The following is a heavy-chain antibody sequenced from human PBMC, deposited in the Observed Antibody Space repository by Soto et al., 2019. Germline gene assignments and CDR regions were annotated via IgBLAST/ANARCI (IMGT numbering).Heavy chain of an antibody. V-gene: IGHV4-34*01. Sequence: PSETLSLTCAVYGGSFSGYYWSWIRQPPGKGLEWIGEINHSGSTNYNPSLKSRVTISVDTSKNQFSLKLSSVTAADTAVYYCARGNRLSIAVAGIRWLDPWGQRTLVTVSS. J-gene: IGHJ5*02. CDR1: GGSFSGYY. CDR3: ARGNRLSIAVAGIRWLDP. CDR2: INHSGST. D-gene: IGHD6-19*01.